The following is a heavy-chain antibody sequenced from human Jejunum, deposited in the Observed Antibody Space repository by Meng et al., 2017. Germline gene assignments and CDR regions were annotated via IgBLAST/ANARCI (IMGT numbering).Heavy chain of an antibody. CDR1: GGFSSIYW. Sequence: QVQLQESGAGLVRPSGALSLTGAVSGGFSSIYWWSWLRQPPGKGLEWIGEMHQSGSSNYNPSLKSRLTMSVDESKNHFSLKLNSVTAADTAVYYCARGWKYAWFNWGQGTLVTVSS. CDR2: MHQSGSS. J-gene: IGHJ4*02. D-gene: IGHD1-7*01. CDR3: ARGWKYAWFN. V-gene: IGHV4-4*02.